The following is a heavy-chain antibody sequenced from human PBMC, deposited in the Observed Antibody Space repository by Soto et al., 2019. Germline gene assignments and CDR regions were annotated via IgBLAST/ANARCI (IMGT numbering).Heavy chain of an antibody. CDR1: GFTFSDHY. CDR2: TRNKANSYTT. D-gene: IGHD3-9*01. CDR3: VTSIFSH. Sequence: EVQLVESGGGLVQPGGSLRLSCAASGFTFSDHYMDWVRQAPGKGLEWVGRTRNKANSYTTEYAASVKGRFTISRDDSKNSLYLQMNSLKTEDTAVYYCVTSIFSHWGQGTLVTVSS. J-gene: IGHJ4*02. V-gene: IGHV3-72*01.